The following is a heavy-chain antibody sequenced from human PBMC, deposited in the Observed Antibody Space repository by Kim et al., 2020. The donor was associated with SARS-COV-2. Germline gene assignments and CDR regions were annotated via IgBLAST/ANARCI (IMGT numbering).Heavy chain of an antibody. CDR3: ARGSTYYDILTGYRPYYYYYGMDV. CDR2: IYYSGST. D-gene: IGHD3-9*01. J-gene: IGHJ6*02. Sequence: SETLSLTCTVSGGSVSSGSYYWSWIRQPPGKGLEWIGYIYYSGSTNYNPSLKSRVTISVDTSKNQFSLKLSSVTAADTAVYYCARGSTYYDILTGYRPYYYYYGMDVWGQGTTVTVSS. V-gene: IGHV4-61*01. CDR1: GGSVSSGSYY.